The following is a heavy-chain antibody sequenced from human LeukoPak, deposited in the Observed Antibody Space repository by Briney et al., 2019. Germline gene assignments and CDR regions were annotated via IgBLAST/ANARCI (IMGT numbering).Heavy chain of an antibody. Sequence: SETLSLTCTVSGGSISSGGYYWSWIRQHPGKGLEWIGYIYYSGSTYYNPSLKSRVTISVDTSKNQFSLKLSSVTAADTAVYYCARGRYGFFDYWGQGTLVTVSS. V-gene: IGHV4-31*03. D-gene: IGHD4-17*01. J-gene: IGHJ4*02. CDR3: ARGRYGFFDY. CDR1: GGSISSGGYY. CDR2: IYYSGST.